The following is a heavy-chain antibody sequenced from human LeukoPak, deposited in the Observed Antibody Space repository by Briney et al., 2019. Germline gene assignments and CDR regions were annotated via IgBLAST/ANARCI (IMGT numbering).Heavy chain of an antibody. CDR2: IWYDGNNK. V-gene: IGHV3-33*01. CDR1: GFTFSNYG. J-gene: IGHJ4*02. CDR3: ARWGSTSCYDY. D-gene: IGHD2-2*01. Sequence: GRSLRLSCAASGFTFSNYGMHWVRQAPGKGLDWVAVIWYDGNNKYYADSVKGRFTISRDNSKNTLFLQMGSLRTDDMAVYYCARWGSTSCYDYWGQGTLVTVSS.